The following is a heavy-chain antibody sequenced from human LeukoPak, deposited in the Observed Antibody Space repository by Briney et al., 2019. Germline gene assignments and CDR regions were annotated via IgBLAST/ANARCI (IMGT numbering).Heavy chain of an antibody. D-gene: IGHD3-22*01. CDR2: ISAYSGNT. CDR3: ARDHPLDYYDSSGYYYWDY. J-gene: IGHJ4*02. Sequence: GASVKVSCEASGYTFTSYGISWVRQAPGQGLEWMGWISAYSGNTNYAQKLQGRVTMTTDTSTCTAYMELRSLRSDDTAVYYCARDHPLDYYDSSGYYYWDYWGQGTLVTVSS. V-gene: IGHV1-18*01. CDR1: GYTFTSYG.